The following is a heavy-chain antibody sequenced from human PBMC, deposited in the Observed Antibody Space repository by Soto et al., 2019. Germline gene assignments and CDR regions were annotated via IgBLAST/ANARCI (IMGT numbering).Heavy chain of an antibody. D-gene: IGHD1-26*01. CDR1: GFTFSSYA. J-gene: IGHJ4*02. Sequence: GGSLRLSCAASGFTFSSYAMHWVRQAPGKGLEWVAVISYDGSNKYYADSVKGRFTISRDNSKNTLYLQMNSLRAEDTAVYYCARGDGGSLYYWGQGTLVTVSS. V-gene: IGHV3-30-3*01. CDR3: ARGDGGSLYY. CDR2: ISYDGSNK.